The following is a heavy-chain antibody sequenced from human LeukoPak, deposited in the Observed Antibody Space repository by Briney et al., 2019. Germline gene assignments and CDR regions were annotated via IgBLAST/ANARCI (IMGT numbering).Heavy chain of an antibody. CDR3: AKGYYYGSGRWSHMNV. V-gene: IGHV3-23*01. CDR1: GFTFSSDA. Sequence: GGSLRLSCAASGFTFSSDAMSWVRQPPGKGLEWVSGISHSGGTTYYADSVKGRFTISRDNSKNRLYLQMNSLRAEDTAVYYCAKGYYYGSGRWSHMNVWGKGTTVIISS. CDR2: ISHSGGTT. J-gene: IGHJ6*03. D-gene: IGHD3-10*01.